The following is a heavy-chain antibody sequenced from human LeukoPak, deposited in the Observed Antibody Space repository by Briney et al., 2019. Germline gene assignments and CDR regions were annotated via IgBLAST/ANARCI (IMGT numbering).Heavy chain of an antibody. D-gene: IGHD3-22*01. CDR2: INPSGGST. CDR1: GYTFASHY. Sequence: ASVKVSCKASGYTFASHYLHWVRQAPGQGLEWMGIINPSGGSTSYAQKFQGRVTMTRDASTSTVYMELSSLRSEETAVYYCARGPYDSSGYYYENWFDPWGQGTLVTVSS. CDR3: ARGPYDSSGYYYENWFDP. V-gene: IGHV1-46*01. J-gene: IGHJ5*02.